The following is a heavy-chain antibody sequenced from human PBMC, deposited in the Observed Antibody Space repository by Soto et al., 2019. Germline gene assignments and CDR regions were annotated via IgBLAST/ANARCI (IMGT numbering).Heavy chain of an antibody. CDR1: GYTFTSYG. V-gene: IGHV1-18*04. Sequence: QVQLVQSGAEVKKPGASVMVSCKASGYTFTSYGISWVRQAPGQGLEWMGWISAYNGNTNYAQKLQGRVTMTTDTSTSTAYMELRSLRSDDTAVYYCARASTITMVRGVIPYYYGMDVWGQGTTVTVSS. CDR2: ISAYNGNT. J-gene: IGHJ6*02. CDR3: ARASTITMVRGVIPYYYGMDV. D-gene: IGHD3-10*01.